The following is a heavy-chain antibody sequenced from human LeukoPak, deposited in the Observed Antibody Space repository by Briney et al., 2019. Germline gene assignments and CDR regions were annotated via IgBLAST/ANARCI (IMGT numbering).Heavy chain of an antibody. V-gene: IGHV1-24*01. CDR3: ATAYGAPYYFDY. Sequence: ASVKVSCKVSGYTLTELSMHWVRQAPGKGLEWMGGFDPEDGETIYAQKFQGRVTMTEDTSTDTAYMELSSLRSEDTAVYYCATAYGAPYYFDYWGQGTLVTVSS. CDR1: GYTLTELS. D-gene: IGHD4-17*01. CDR2: FDPEDGET. J-gene: IGHJ4*02.